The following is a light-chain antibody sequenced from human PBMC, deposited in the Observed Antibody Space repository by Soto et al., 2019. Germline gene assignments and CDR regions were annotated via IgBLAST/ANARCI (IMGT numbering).Light chain of an antibody. J-gene: IGLJ1*01. CDR3: ISYTVSRSYV. V-gene: IGLV2-14*01. CDR2: SVS. CDR1: SSDIGAYDH. Sequence: QSALTQPASVSGSPGQSITISCSGTSSDIGAYDHVAWFQQFPGKTPKLVIYSVSTRPSGVSYRFSGSKSGNTASLTISGLQADDEADYYCISYTVSRSYVFGPGTKVTVL.